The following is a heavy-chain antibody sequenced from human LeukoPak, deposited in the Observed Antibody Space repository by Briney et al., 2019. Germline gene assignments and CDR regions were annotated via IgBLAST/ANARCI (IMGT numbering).Heavy chain of an antibody. D-gene: IGHD5-24*01. CDR2: IKQDGSEK. Sequence: PGGSLRLSCAASGFTFSNYVIHWVRQAPGKGLEWVANIKQDGSEKYYVDSVKGRFTISRDNAKNSLYLQMNSLRAEDTAVYYCARLGMAGSYNWFDPWGQGTLVTVSS. J-gene: IGHJ5*02. V-gene: IGHV3-7*01. CDR3: ARLGMAGSYNWFDP. CDR1: GFTFSNYV.